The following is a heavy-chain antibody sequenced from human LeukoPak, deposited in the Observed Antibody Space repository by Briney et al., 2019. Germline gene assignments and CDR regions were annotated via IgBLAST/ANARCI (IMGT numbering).Heavy chain of an antibody. CDR2: IYTSGST. CDR3: ARDRFQAFDI. Sequence: SQTLSLTCTVSGGSISSGSYYWSWIRQPAGKGLEWIGRIYTSGSTNYNPSLKSRVTISVDTSKNQFSLKLSSVTAADTAVYYCARDRFQAFDIWGQGTMVTVSS. J-gene: IGHJ3*02. D-gene: IGHD2/OR15-2a*01. CDR1: GGSISSGSYY. V-gene: IGHV4-61*02.